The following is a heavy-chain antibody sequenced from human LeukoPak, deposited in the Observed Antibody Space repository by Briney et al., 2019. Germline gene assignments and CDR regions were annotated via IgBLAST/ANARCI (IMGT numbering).Heavy chain of an antibody. D-gene: IGHD3-22*01. CDR1: GGSFSGYY. Sequence: SETLSLTCAVYGGSFSGYYWSWIRQPPGKGLEWIGEINHSGSTNYNPSLKSRVTISVDTSKNQFSLKLSSVTAADTAVYYCAREYDSSWPSWGQGTLVTVSS. J-gene: IGHJ5*02. CDR3: AREYDSSWPS. V-gene: IGHV4-34*01. CDR2: INHSGST.